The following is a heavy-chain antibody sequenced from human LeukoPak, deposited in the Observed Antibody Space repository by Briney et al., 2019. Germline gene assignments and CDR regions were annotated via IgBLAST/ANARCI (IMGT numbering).Heavy chain of an antibody. CDR3: AKDSMPHRGYSYGVDY. CDR1: GSTFSSYG. Sequence: GGSLRLSCAASGSTFSSYGMHWVRQAPGKGLEWVAVISYDGSNKYYADPVKGRFTISRDNSKNTLYLQMNSLRAEDTAVYYCAKDSMPHRGYSYGVDYWGQGTLVTVSS. J-gene: IGHJ4*02. V-gene: IGHV3-30*18. D-gene: IGHD5-18*01. CDR2: ISYDGSNK.